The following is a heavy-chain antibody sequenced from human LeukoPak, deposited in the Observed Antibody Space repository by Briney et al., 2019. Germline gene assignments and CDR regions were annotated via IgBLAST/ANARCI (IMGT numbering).Heavy chain of an antibody. CDR1: GYTFTGYY. D-gene: IGHD1-26*01. J-gene: IGHJ4*02. CDR2: INPNSGGT. CDR3: ARVLEGRWELLDYFDY. V-gene: IGHV1-2*02. Sequence: ASVKVSCKASGYTFTGYYMHWVRQAPGQGLEWMGWINPNSGGTNYAQKFQGRVTMTRDTSISTAYMELSGLKSDDTAVYYCARVLEGRWELLDYFDYWGQGTLVTVSS.